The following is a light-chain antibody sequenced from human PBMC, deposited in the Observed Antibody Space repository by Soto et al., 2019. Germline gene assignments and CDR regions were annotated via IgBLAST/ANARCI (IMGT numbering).Light chain of an antibody. J-gene: IGKJ1*01. V-gene: IGKV4-1*01. Sequence: DIVMTQSPDSLAVSLGERATINCKSSQSVLYSSNNKNYLAWYQQKPGQPPKLLVYWASTRESGVPDRFSGSGSGTDFTLTITSLQAEDVGVYYCQPYYSTPWTFGQGTKVEIK. CDR1: QSVLYSSNNKNY. CDR2: WAS. CDR3: QPYYSTPWT.